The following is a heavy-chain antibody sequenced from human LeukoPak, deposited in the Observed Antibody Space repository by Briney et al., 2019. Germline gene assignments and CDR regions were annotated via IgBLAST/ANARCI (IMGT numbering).Heavy chain of an antibody. CDR1: GYSISSGYY. J-gene: IGHJ4*02. V-gene: IGHV4-38-2*02. Sequence: SETLSLTCTVSGYSISSGYYWGWIRQPPGKGLEWIGSIYHSGSTYYNPSLKSRVTISVDTSKNQFSLKLSSVTAADTAVYYCARGSSSWTKFFDYWGQGTLVTVSS. CDR3: ARGSSSWTKFFDY. D-gene: IGHD6-13*01. CDR2: IYHSGST.